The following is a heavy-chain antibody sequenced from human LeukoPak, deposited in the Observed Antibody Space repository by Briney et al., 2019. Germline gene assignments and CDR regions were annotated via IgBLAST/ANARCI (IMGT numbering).Heavy chain of an antibody. CDR3: ARAQQVLLWFGEYNPSDYYGMDV. Sequence: SETLSLTCTVSGGSISSYYWSWIRQPPGKGLEWIRYIYYSGSTNYNPSLKSRVTISVDTSKNQFSLKLSSVTAADTAVYYCARAQQVLLWFGEYNPSDYYGMDVWGQGTTVTVSS. CDR2: IYYSGST. V-gene: IGHV4-59*12. J-gene: IGHJ6*02. CDR1: GGSISSYY. D-gene: IGHD3-10*01.